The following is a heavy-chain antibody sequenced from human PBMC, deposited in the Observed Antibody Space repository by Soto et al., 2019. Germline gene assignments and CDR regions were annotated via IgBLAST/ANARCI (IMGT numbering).Heavy chain of an antibody. D-gene: IGHD2-2*01. J-gene: IGHJ6*02. CDR1: GITISNYF. Sequence: HVQLVESVGGVVQPGRSLRVSCAASGITISNYFMYWFRQAPGKGLEWVAAISYDGSNKHYSDSVKGRFTISRDNSKNTLFLQMNSLRDEDTAVYYCVAADQYYAMGVWGQGTTVAVSS. CDR3: VAADQYYAMGV. CDR2: ISYDGSNK. V-gene: IGHV3-30-3*01.